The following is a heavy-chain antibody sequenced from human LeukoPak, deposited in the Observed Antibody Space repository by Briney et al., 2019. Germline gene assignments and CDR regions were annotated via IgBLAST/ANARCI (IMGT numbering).Heavy chain of an antibody. D-gene: IGHD3-10*01. CDR3: ARHFTISTLGLWFGELHSDY. Sequence: PSETRSLTCTVSGGSISSYYWSWIRQPPGKGLEWIGYIYYSGSTNYNPSLKSRVTISVDTSKNQFSLKLSSVTAADTAVYYCARHFTISTLGLWFGELHSDYWGQGTLVTVSS. V-gene: IGHV4-59*08. J-gene: IGHJ4*02. CDR2: IYYSGST. CDR1: GGSISSYY.